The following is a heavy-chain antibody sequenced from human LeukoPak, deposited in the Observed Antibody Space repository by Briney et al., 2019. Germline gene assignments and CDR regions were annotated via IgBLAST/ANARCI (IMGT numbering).Heavy chain of an antibody. D-gene: IGHD6-19*01. CDR2: INPNSGGT. J-gene: IGHJ4*02. CDR1: GYTFTGYY. CDR3: ARIEQWLDAFDY. V-gene: IGHV1-2*02. Sequence: ASVRVSCKASGYTFTGYYMHWVRQAPGQGLEWMGWINPNSGGTNYAQKFQGRVTMTRDTSISTAYMELSRLRSDDTAVYYCARIEQWLDAFDYWGRGTLVTVSS.